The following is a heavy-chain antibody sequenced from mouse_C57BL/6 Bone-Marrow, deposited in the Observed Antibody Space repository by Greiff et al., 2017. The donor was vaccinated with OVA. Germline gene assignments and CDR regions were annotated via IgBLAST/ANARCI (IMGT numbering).Heavy chain of an antibody. D-gene: IGHD1-1*01. Sequence: QVQLKESGAELVRPGASVTLSCKASGYTFTDYEMHWVKQTPVHGLEWIGVIDPETGGTAYNQKFKGKAILTADKSSSTSYMELRRLTSEDSAVYYGTSLPTVVAYYYAMDYWGQGTSVTVSS. V-gene: IGHV1-15*01. CDR2: IDPETGGT. J-gene: IGHJ4*01. CDR3: TSLPTVVAYYYAMDY. CDR1: GYTFTDYE.